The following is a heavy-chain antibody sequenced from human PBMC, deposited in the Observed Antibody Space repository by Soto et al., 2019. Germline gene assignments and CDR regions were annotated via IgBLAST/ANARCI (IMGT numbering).Heavy chain of an antibody. CDR3: ARGSTRTTPLDF. CDR1: GFIVNNNY. D-gene: IGHD1-1*01. Sequence: GGSLRLSCAVSGFIVNNNYMSWVRQAPGRGLEWVSLLHNGARPKYADSLRGRFTISSHTSENTIFLQMNSLRPDDTAVYYCARGSTRTTPLDFWGQGTLVTVSS. CDR2: LHNGARP. J-gene: IGHJ4*02. V-gene: IGHV3-53*04.